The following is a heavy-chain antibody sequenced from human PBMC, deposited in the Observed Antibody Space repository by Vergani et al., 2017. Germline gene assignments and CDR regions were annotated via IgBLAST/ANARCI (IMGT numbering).Heavy chain of an antibody. J-gene: IGHJ3*02. V-gene: IGHV4-31*03. CDR3: ARAPIYCSSTSCYLDAFDI. CDR2: IYYSGST. CDR1: GGSISSGSYY. Sequence: QVQLQESGPGLVKPSQTLSLTCTVSGGSISSGSYYWSWIRQHPGKGLEWIGYIYYSGSTYYNPSLKSRVTISVDTSKNQFSLKLSSVTAADTAVYYCARAPIYCSSTSCYLDAFDIWGQGTMVTVSS. D-gene: IGHD2-2*01.